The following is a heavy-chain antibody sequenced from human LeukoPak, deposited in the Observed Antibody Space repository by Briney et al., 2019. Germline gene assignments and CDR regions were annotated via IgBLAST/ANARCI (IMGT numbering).Heavy chain of an antibody. D-gene: IGHD2-15*01. Sequence: PSETLSLTCTVSGYSISSGYYWGWIRQPPGKGLEWIGSIYHSGSTYYNPSLKSRVTISVDTSKNQFSLKLSSVTAADTAVYYCAKLSIVDSDYYFDYWGQGTLVTVSS. CDR2: IYHSGST. V-gene: IGHV4-38-2*02. CDR1: GYSISSGYY. CDR3: AKLSIVDSDYYFDY. J-gene: IGHJ4*02.